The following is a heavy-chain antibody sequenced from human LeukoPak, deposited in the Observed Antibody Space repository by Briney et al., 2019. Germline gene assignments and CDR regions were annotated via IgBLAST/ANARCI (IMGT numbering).Heavy chain of an antibody. CDR3: ARHVVGNYDLLSFDY. J-gene: IGHJ4*02. V-gene: IGHV4-39*01. Sequence: SQTLSLTCGVSGGSIISSSYYWGWIRQPPGKGLEWIASMFYSGNTYYNPSLKSRVTMSVDTTENQFSLKLSSVTAADTAVYYCARHVVGNYDLLSFDYWGQGSLVTVSS. CDR2: MFYSGNT. CDR1: GGSIISSSYY. D-gene: IGHD2-21*01.